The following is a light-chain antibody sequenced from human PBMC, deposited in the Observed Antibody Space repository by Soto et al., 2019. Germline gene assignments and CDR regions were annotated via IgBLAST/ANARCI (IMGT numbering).Light chain of an antibody. V-gene: IGLV6-57*04. CDR1: SGSIASNY. J-gene: IGLJ1*01. CDR2: EDN. Sequence: NFMLTQPHSVSESPGKTVTISCTRSSGSIASNYVQWFHQRPGSAPTTVIYEDNQRPSGVPDRFSGSIDSSSNSASLTISGLKTEDEADYYCQSYDSRHLYVFGTGTKLTVL. CDR3: QSYDSRHLYV.